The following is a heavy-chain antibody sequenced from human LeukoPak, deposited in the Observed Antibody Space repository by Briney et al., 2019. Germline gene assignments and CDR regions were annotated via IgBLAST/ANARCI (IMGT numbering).Heavy chain of an antibody. V-gene: IGHV1-2*02. CDR3: ATSAYSGSYSPFDY. CDR1: GYTFTGYY. J-gene: IGHJ4*02. Sequence: ASVKVSCKASGYTFTGYYMHWVRQAPGQGLEWMGWINPNSGDTNYAQKFQGRVTMTRDTSISTAYMELSRLRSDDTAVYYCATSAYSGSYSPFDYWGQGTLVTVSS. CDR2: INPNSGDT. D-gene: IGHD1-26*01.